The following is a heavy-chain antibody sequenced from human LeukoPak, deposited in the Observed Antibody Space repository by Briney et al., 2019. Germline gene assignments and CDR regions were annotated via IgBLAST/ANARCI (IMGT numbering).Heavy chain of an antibody. J-gene: IGHJ4*02. CDR3: TRDRGTRALDY. D-gene: IGHD1-14*01. V-gene: IGHV3-74*01. Sequence: GGSLRLSCAASGFTFSNYWMHWVRQVPGKGLFWVSRINSDGSSTTYADSVKGRITISRDNAKNTLSLQMNSLRAEDTAVYYCTRDRGTRALDYWGQGTLVTVSS. CDR1: GFTFSNYW. CDR2: INSDGSST.